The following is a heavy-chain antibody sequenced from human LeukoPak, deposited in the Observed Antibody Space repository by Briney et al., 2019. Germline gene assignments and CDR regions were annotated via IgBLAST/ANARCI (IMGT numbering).Heavy chain of an antibody. J-gene: IGHJ5*02. V-gene: IGHV4-34*01. CDR3: ARAGFDTYYDILTGYQANWFDP. D-gene: IGHD3-9*01. CDR2: INHSGST. Sequence: PSETLSLTCAVYGGSFSGYYWSWIRQPPGKGLEWIGEINHSGSTNYNPSLKSRVTISVDTSKNQFSLKLSSVTAADTAVYYCARAGFDTYYDILTGYQANWFDPWGQGTLVTVSS. CDR1: GGSFSGYY.